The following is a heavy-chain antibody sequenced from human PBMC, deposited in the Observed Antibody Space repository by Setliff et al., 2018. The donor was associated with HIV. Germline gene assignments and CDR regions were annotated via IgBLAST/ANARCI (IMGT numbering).Heavy chain of an antibody. CDR1: GGPLSGYF. CDR2: INHSGGT. J-gene: IGHJ4*02. D-gene: IGHD3-16*01. Sequence: SETLSLTCAVYGGPLSGYFWSWIRQPPGKGLEWIGEINHSGGTTYNPSLNGRVGISVDTSKNQFSLKLITLTVADTAVYYCALLEVPFIGGRIPSFWGQGTLVTVSS. V-gene: IGHV4-34*01. CDR3: ALLEVPFIGGRIPSF.